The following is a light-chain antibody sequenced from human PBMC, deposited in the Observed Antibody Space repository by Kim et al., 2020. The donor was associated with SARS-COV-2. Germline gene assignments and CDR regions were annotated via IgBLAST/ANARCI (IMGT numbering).Light chain of an antibody. CDR3: SSYTSSSTWV. V-gene: IGLV2-18*02. CDR1: SSDVGSYDR. CDR2: GVS. J-gene: IGLJ3*02. Sequence: GQEVTIACTGTSSDVGSYDRVSWYQQPPGTAPKVMIYGVSNRPSGVPDRFSGSKSGNTASLTISGLQAEDEADYYCSSYTSSSTWVFGGGTQLTVL.